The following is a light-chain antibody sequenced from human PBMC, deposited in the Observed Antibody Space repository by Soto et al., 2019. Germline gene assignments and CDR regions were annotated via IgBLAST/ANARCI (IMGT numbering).Light chain of an antibody. J-gene: IGKJ3*01. CDR1: QGISDY. Sequence: DIQMTQSPSSLSASVGDRVTITCRASQGISDYLAWYQQKPGKVPKLLIYGAPILQSGVSFRFSGSGSGTDFTLPISGLQPEDVATYYCQKYNSAPFTFGAGTKVDIK. CDR3: QKYNSAPFT. CDR2: GAP. V-gene: IGKV1-27*01.